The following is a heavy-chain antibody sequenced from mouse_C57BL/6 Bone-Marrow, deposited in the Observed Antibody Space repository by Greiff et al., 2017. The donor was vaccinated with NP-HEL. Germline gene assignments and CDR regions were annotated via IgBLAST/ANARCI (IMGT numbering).Heavy chain of an antibody. V-gene: IGHV7-3*01. D-gene: IGHD1-1*01. CDR3: ARSPVVAPYFEV. Sequence: EVMLVESGGGLVQPGGSLSLSCAASGFTFTDYYMSWVRQPPGKALEWLGFIRNKANGYTTEYSASVKGRFTISRDNSQSILYLQMNALRAEDSATYYCARSPVVAPYFEVWGTGTTVTVSS. CDR1: GFTFTDYY. J-gene: IGHJ1*03. CDR2: IRNKANGYTT.